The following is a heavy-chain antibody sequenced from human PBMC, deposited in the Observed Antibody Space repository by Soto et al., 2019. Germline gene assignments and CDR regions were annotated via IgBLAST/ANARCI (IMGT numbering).Heavy chain of an antibody. CDR1: GDSISSNW. Sequence: TSETLSLTCAVSGDSISSNWWSWVRQPPGKGLEWIGYIYYSGSTYYNPSLKSRVTISVDTSKNQFSLKLSSVTAADTAVYYCARDLWGYCGTDCYPLDVWGQGTTVTVSS. J-gene: IGHJ6*02. V-gene: IGHV4-59*06. CDR2: IYYSGST. D-gene: IGHD2-21*02. CDR3: ARDLWGYCGTDCYPLDV.